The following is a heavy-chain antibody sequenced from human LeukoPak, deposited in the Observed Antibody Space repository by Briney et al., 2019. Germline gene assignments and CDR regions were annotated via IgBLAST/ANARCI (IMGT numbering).Heavy chain of an antibody. V-gene: IGHV4-39*07. Sequence: SETLSLTCTVSGGSISHSSYSWAWIRQPPGKGLEWIASVYYTGTPYYNPFLKSRITVSADTSKNQFFLRVKSVTAADTAVYYCAGLYYFDTSGSLDPWGQGTRVTVPS. CDR1: GGSISHSSYS. CDR2: VYYTGTP. J-gene: IGHJ5*02. CDR3: AGLYYFDTSGSLDP. D-gene: IGHD3-22*01.